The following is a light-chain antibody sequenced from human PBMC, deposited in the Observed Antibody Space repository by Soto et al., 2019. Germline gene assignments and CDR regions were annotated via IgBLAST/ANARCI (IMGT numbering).Light chain of an antibody. V-gene: IGLV2-14*03. Sequence: QSVLTQPASVSGSPGQSIAISCTGTSSDIGGYNCVSWYQQHPGKAPKLMIYDVASRPSGISNRFSGSKSGNTASLTISGLQAEAEADYYCSSCTSSSTPVVFGGGTKVTVI. J-gene: IGLJ2*01. CDR1: SSDIGGYNC. CDR2: DVA. CDR3: SSCTSSSTPVV.